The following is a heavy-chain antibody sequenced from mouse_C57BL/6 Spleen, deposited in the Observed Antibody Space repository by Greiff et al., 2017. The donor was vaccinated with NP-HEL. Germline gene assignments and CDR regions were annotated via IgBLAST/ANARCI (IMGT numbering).Heavy chain of an antibody. CDR2: INPGSGGT. V-gene: IGHV1-54*01. Sequence: QVQLQQSRAELVRPGTSVKVSCKASGYAFTNYLIEWVKQRPGQGLEWIGVINPGSGGTNYNEKFKGKATLTADKSSSTAYMQLSSLTSEDSAVYFCARSPPPYYAMDYWGQGTSVTVSS. J-gene: IGHJ4*01. CDR1: GYAFTNYL. CDR3: ARSPPPYYAMDY.